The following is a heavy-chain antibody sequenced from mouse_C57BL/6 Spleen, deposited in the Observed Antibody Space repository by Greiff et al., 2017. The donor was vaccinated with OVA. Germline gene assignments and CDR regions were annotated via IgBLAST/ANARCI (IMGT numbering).Heavy chain of an antibody. CDR1: GFTFTDYY. V-gene: IGHV7-3*01. D-gene: IGHD1-1*02. CDR3: ARCGGLRDWYFDG. CDR2: IRNKANGYTT. Sequence: EVQVVESGGGLVQPGGSLSLSCAASGFTFTDYYMSWVRQPPGKALEWLGFIRNKANGYTTEYSASVKGRFTISRDNSQSILYLQMNALRAEDIATYDCARCGGLRDWYFDGWGTGTTVTVSS. J-gene: IGHJ1*03.